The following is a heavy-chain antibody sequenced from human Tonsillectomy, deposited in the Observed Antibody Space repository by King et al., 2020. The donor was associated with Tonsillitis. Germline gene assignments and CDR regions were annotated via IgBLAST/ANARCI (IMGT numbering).Heavy chain of an antibody. CDR3: AREWGDTMVRGVGGDY. Sequence: QVQLVQSGAEVKKPGASVRVSCKASGYTFTSYGISWVRQAPGQGLEWMGWIGAYNGNTNYAQKLQGRVTMTPDTSTRTADMELRSLRSDDTAVYYCAREWGDTMVRGVGGDYWGQGTLVTVSS. D-gene: IGHD3-10*01. V-gene: IGHV1-18*01. CDR2: IGAYNGNT. J-gene: IGHJ4*02. CDR1: GYTFTSYG.